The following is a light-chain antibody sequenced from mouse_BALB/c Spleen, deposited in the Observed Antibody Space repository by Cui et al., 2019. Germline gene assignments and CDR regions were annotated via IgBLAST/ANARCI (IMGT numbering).Light chain of an antibody. V-gene: IGKV14-111*01. CDR2: RAN. J-gene: IGKJ2*01. CDR3: LQYDEFPYT. Sequence: DIKMTQSQSSMYASLGERVTITCKASQAINSYLSWFQQKPGKSPKTLIYRANRLVDGVPSRFSGSGSGQDYSLTISSLEYEDMGIYYCLQYDEFPYTFGGGTKLEIK. CDR1: QAINSY.